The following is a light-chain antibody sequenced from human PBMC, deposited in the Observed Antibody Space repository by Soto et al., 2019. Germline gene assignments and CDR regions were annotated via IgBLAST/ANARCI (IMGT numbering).Light chain of an antibody. Sequence: IQLTQSPSSLSASVGDRVTITCRASQDISNHLAWYQHKPGKAPELLIYAASTLQSGVPSRFSGSGSGTDFTLTISCLQSEDFATYYCQQYYSFPRTFGQGTKVDIK. CDR1: QDISNH. CDR2: AAS. CDR3: QQYYSFPRT. V-gene: IGKV1-9*01. J-gene: IGKJ1*01.